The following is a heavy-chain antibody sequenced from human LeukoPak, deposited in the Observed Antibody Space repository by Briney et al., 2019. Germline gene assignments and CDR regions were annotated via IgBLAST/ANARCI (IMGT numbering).Heavy chain of an antibody. CDR3: ARHADPYGSGSYPLDY. V-gene: IGHV4-59*08. D-gene: IGHD3-10*01. CDR2: IFSSGST. Sequence: PSETLSLTCTVSGGSISGYYWSWIRQPPGKGLEWIANIFSSGSTSYNPSLKSRITMLVDTSKSQFSLKLSSVTAADTAVYYCARHADPYGSGSYPLDYWGQGTLVTVSS. J-gene: IGHJ4*02. CDR1: GGSISGYY.